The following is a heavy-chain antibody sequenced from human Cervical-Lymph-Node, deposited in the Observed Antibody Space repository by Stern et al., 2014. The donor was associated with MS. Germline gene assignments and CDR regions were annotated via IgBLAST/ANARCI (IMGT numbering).Heavy chain of an antibody. D-gene: IGHD1-20*01. Sequence: VQLVESGAEVKKPGPSVKVSCKASGGTFSRYAIRWVRQAPGPGLEWMGGILPIFGTANSAPKFQGRVTITADESTSTAYMELSSLRSEDTAVYYCAREYNWNDRYYGMDVWGQGTTVTVSS. J-gene: IGHJ6*02. CDR3: AREYNWNDRYYGMDV. CDR1: GGTFSRYA. CDR2: ILPIFGTA. V-gene: IGHV1-69*01.